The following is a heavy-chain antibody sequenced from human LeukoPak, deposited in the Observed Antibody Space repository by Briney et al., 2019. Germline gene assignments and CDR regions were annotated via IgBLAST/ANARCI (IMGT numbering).Heavy chain of an antibody. V-gene: IGHV1-69*13. Sequence: SVKVSSKASGGTFSSYAISWVRQAPGQGLEWMGGIIPIFGTANYAQKFQGRVTITADESTSTAYMELSSLRSEDTAVYYCARGRLRTTGTGWFDPWGQGTLVTVSS. CDR3: ARGRLRTTGTGWFDP. CDR1: GGTFSSYA. CDR2: IIPIFGTA. D-gene: IGHD1-1*01. J-gene: IGHJ5*02.